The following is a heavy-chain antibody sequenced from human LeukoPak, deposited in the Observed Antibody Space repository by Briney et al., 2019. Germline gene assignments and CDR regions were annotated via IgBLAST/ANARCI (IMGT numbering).Heavy chain of an antibody. D-gene: IGHD6-25*01. J-gene: IGHJ4*02. V-gene: IGHV3-21*01. CDR3: ASMMIAAAVYDY. CDR1: GFTFSSYS. Sequence: GGSLRRSCAASGFTFSSYSMNWVRQAPGKGLEWVSSISSSSSYIYYADSVKGRFTISRDNAKNSLYLQMNSLRAEDTAVYYCASMMIAAAVYDYWGQGTLVTVSS. CDR2: ISSSSSYI.